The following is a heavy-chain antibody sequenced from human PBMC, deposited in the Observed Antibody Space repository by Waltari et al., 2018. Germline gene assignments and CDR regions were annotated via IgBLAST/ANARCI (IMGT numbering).Heavy chain of an antibody. D-gene: IGHD3-16*02. CDR3: ATQASISSPSF. V-gene: IGHV3-30*02. Sequence: QVQLVESGGGVVLPGGALRLSCKASGVIFSRQDMNWVRQAPGMGLEWVSRIRFGGGQKFYADTVKGRFTVSRDNSRDTLYLHMESLRSGDTATYFCATQASISSPSFWGRGTLVTVSS. J-gene: IGHJ4*02. CDR2: IRFGGGQK. CDR1: GVIFSRQD.